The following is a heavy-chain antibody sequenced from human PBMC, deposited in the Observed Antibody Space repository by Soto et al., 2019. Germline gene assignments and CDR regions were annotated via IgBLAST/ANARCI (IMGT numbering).Heavy chain of an antibody. Sequence: GGSLRLSCAASGFTFSSYAMSWVRQAPGKGLEWVSAISGSGGSTYYADSVKGRFTISRDNSKNTLYLQMNSLRAEDTAVYYCAKEGEAASIQLLLWFGELSYWGQGTLVTVSS. J-gene: IGHJ4*02. CDR3: AKEGEAASIQLLLWFGELSY. CDR1: GFTFSSYA. D-gene: IGHD3-10*01. CDR2: ISGSGGST. V-gene: IGHV3-23*01.